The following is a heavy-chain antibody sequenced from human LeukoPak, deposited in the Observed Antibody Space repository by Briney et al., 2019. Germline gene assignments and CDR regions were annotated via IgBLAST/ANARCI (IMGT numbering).Heavy chain of an antibody. CDR2: ISYDGSNK. CDR1: GFTFSSYG. CDR3: ANLATVTTRGVFDI. Sequence: TGRSLRLSCAASGFTFSSYGMHWVRQAPGKGLEWVAVISYDGSNKYNEDSVKGRFTISRDNSENTLYLQMNSLRAEDTAVYYCANLATVTTRGVFDIWGQGTMVTVSS. V-gene: IGHV3-30*18. J-gene: IGHJ3*02. D-gene: IGHD4-17*01.